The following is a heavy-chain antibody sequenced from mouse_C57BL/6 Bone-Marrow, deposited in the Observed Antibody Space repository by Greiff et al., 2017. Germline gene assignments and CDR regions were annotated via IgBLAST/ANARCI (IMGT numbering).Heavy chain of an antibody. V-gene: IGHV5-12*01. CDR2: ISNGGGST. J-gene: IGHJ1*03. CDR1: GFTFSDYY. Sequence: EVKLVEPGGGLVKPGGSLKLSCAASGFTFSDYYMYWVRQTPEKRLEWVAYISNGGGSTYYPDTVKGRFTISRANAKNTLYLQMCSLKSADTSMYYCARPDVSSYPYWYFDVWGTGTTVTVAS. D-gene: IGHD1-1*01. CDR3: ARPDVSSYPYWYFDV.